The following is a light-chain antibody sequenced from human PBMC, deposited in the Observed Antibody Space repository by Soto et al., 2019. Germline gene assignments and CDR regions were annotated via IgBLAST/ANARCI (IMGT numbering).Light chain of an antibody. V-gene: IGKV3-15*01. J-gene: IGKJ5*01. CDR2: DAS. CDR3: QQYNNWPIT. CDR1: QSVSSY. Sequence: ELVLLQSPGTLSLSPGERAQPPRRASQSVSSYLAWYQQKPGQAPRLLIYDASTRATGIPARFSGSGSGTEFTLTISSLQSEDFEIYYGQQYNNWPITFGQGTRPEIK.